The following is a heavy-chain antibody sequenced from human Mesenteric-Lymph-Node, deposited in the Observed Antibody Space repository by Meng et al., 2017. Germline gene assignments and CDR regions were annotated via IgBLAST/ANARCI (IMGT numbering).Heavy chain of an antibody. CDR3: ARDQYIAAAVDY. J-gene: IGHJ4*02. Sequence: GESLKISCVASGSGFTFDDYGMSWVRQAPGKGLEWVSGINWNGGSTGYADSVKGRFTISRDNAKNSLYLQMNSLRAEDTALYCCARDQYIAAAVDYWGQGTLVTVSS. CDR2: INWNGGST. V-gene: IGHV3-20*04. CDR1: GSGFTFDDYG. D-gene: IGHD6-13*01.